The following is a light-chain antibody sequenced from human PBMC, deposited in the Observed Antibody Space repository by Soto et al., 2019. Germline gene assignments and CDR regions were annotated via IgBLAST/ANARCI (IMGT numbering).Light chain of an antibody. CDR2: GAS. V-gene: IGKV3-15*01. Sequence: EIVMTQSPATLSVSPGERATLSCRAGQNIHTNLAWYQQKPGQAPRFIFSGASTGATGIPARFSGSGSGTEGTITITSLQNEDFATYYCQQLNSFTITFGQGTRLEIK. CDR1: QNIHTN. CDR3: QQLNSFTIT. J-gene: IGKJ5*01.